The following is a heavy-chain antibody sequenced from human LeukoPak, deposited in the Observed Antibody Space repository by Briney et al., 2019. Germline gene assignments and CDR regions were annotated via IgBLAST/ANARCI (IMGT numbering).Heavy chain of an antibody. D-gene: IGHD3-16*01. Sequence: PGGSLRLSCGASGFTFSSYGVHSVRQAPGKGLEGVAVISDDGRKKYYADSVKGRFTISRDNSQHTLYLQMNSLRAEDTAVYYCAKDSKNYAIDYWGQGTLVTVSS. J-gene: IGHJ4*02. CDR2: ISDDGRKK. CDR1: GFTFSSYG. CDR3: AKDSKNYAIDY. V-gene: IGHV3-30*18.